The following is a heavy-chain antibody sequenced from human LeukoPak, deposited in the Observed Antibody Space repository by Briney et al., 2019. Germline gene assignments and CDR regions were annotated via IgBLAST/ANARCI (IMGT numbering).Heavy chain of an antibody. J-gene: IGHJ4*02. CDR2: IYYSGST. D-gene: IGHD4-23*01. CDR1: GGSISSYY. Sequence: PSETLSLTCTVSGGSISSYYWSWIRQPPGKGLEWIGYIYYSGSTNYNPSLKSRVTISVDTSKNQFSLKLSSVTAADTAVYYCARVDCGNSITSVGFDYWGQGTLVTVSS. V-gene: IGHV4-59*01. CDR3: ARVDCGNSITSVGFDY.